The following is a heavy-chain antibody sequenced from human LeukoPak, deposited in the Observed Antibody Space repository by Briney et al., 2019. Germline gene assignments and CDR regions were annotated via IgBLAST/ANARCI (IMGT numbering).Heavy chain of an antibody. CDR3: ARGFGRFGHRFGY. D-gene: IGHD3-10*01. J-gene: IGHJ4*02. Sequence: GGSLRLSCAASGFTFSSFELDWVRQAPGRGLEWISCMSSRDNTRYYAESVRGRFTMSRDNAKDSLSLQMNGLRAEDTAFYYCARGFGRFGHRFGYLGQETLVTVSS. CDR2: MSSRDNTR. CDR1: GFTFSSFE. V-gene: IGHV3-48*03.